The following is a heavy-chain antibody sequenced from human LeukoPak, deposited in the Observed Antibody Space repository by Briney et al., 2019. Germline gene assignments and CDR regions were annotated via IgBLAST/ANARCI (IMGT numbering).Heavy chain of an antibody. Sequence: PGASVKVSCKASVYTFTGYYMQWVRQAPGQGLEWLGWINPNSGGTNYAQKFQGRVTMTRDTSISTAYMELSRLRSDDTAVYYCARDVGTDIAVALWGQGTMVTVSS. CDR3: ARDVGTDIAVAL. V-gene: IGHV1-2*02. CDR1: VYTFTGYY. CDR2: INPNSGGT. J-gene: IGHJ3*01. D-gene: IGHD6-19*01.